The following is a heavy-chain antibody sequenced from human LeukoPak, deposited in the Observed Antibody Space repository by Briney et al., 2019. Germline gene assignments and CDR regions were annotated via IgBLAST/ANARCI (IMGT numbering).Heavy chain of an antibody. D-gene: IGHD2-15*01. CDR3: ARYCSGGSCPNYFYYMDV. Sequence: GGSLRLSCAPSGVTFSIYSVNWVRQVPGKGLGWVSSISVSSSYLYYADYADSVKGRFTISRDNAKNSLYLQMNSLRAEDTAVYYCARYCSGGSCPNYFYYMDVWGKGTTVTVSS. J-gene: IGHJ6*03. V-gene: IGHV3-21*01. CDR2: ISVSSSYL. CDR1: GVTFSIYS.